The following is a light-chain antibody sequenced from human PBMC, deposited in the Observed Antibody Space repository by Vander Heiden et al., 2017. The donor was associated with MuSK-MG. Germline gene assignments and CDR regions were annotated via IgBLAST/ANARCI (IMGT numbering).Light chain of an antibody. Sequence: QSALTQPPSASGSPGQSVTISCPGTSSDVGAYNFVSWYQQHPGKAPKLMIYEVSKRPSGVPDRFSGSKSGNTASLIVSGLQAEDEADYYCSSYAGSDNYVFGTGTKVTVL. CDR1: SSDVGAYNF. J-gene: IGLJ1*01. CDR3: SSYAGSDNYV. V-gene: IGLV2-8*01. CDR2: EVS.